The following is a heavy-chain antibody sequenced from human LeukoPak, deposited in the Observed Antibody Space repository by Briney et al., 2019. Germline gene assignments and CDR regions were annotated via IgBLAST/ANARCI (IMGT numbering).Heavy chain of an antibody. Sequence: SETLSLTCAVSGGSISSGGYSWSWIRQPPGKGLEWIGYMYYSGSTNYNPSLKSRVTISVDTSKNQCSLELTSVTTADTVVYYCTRSTNLEAFDIWGQGTMVTVSS. CDR3: TRSTNLEAFDI. CDR1: GGSISSGGYS. CDR2: MYYSGST. J-gene: IGHJ3*02. V-gene: IGHV4-61*08. D-gene: IGHD2-8*01.